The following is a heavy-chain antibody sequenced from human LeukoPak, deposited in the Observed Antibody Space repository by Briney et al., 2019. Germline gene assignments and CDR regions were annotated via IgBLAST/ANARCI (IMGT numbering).Heavy chain of an antibody. CDR3: ARGLRWGVGCMDV. V-gene: IGHV4-59*01. D-gene: IGHD4-23*01. Sequence: SETLSLTCTVSGGSISSYYWGWIRQPPGKGLEWIGYIYYSGSTNYNPSLKSRVTISVDTSKNQFSLKLSSVTAADTAVYYCARGLRWGVGCMDVWGKGTTVTVSS. J-gene: IGHJ6*03. CDR1: GGSISSYY. CDR2: IYYSGST.